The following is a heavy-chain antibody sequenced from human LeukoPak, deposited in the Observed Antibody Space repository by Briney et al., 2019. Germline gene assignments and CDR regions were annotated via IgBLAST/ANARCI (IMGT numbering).Heavy chain of an antibody. CDR2: ISWDGGST. J-gene: IGHJ4*02. V-gene: IGHV3-43*01. Sequence: QSGGSLRLSCAASGFTFDDYTMHWVRQAPGKGLEWVSLISWDGGSTYYADSVKGRFTISRDNSKNTLYLQMNSLRAEDTAVYYCAKNIAAARYRYFDYWGQGTLVTVSS. CDR3: AKNIAAARYRYFDY. CDR1: GFTFDDYT. D-gene: IGHD6-13*01.